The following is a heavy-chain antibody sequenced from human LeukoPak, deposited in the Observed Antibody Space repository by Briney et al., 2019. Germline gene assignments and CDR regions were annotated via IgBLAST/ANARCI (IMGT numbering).Heavy chain of an antibody. CDR2: IDWDDDK. V-gene: IGHV2-70*11. D-gene: IGHD5-24*01. Sequence: SGPTLVNPTQTLTLTCTFSGFSLSSSGMCVTWIRQPPGEAQEWLARIDWDDDKYYSTSLKTRLTISKDTSKNQVVLTMTNMDPVDTGTYYCARTRRDGYNYYFDYWGQGTLVTVSS. CDR3: ARTRRDGYNYYFDY. J-gene: IGHJ4*02. CDR1: GFSLSSSGMC.